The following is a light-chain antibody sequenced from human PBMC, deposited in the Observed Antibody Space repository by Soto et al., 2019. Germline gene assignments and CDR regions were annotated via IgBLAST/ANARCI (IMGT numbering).Light chain of an antibody. CDR2: EVS. Sequence: QSALAQPASVSGSPGQSITISCTGTSSDVGGYNYVSWYQQHAGKAPKLILYEVSNRPSGVSNRFSGSKSGNTASLTISGLQAEDEADYYCSSYTSSITLDVFGTGTKVTV. J-gene: IGLJ1*01. CDR1: SSDVGGYNY. V-gene: IGLV2-14*01. CDR3: SSYTSSITLDV.